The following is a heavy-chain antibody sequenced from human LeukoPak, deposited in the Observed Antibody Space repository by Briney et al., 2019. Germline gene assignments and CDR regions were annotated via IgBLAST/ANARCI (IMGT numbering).Heavy chain of an antibody. Sequence: GGSLRLSCAASGFTFSNAWMNWVRQALGKGLEWLGRIKRETDGGTIDYAAPVKGRFTISRDDSRNTLYLQMDSLKIEDTAVYYCTTDRYYDNSELQFQHWGQGTLVTVSS. CDR2: IKRETDGGTI. D-gene: IGHD3-22*01. CDR1: GFTFSNAW. J-gene: IGHJ1*01. CDR3: TTDRYYDNSELQFQH. V-gene: IGHV3-15*07.